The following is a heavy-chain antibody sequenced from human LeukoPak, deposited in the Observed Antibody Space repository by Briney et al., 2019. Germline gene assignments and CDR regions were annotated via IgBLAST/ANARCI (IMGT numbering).Heavy chain of an antibody. CDR2: IYSGGST. J-gene: IGHJ4*02. CDR1: GFTFSSYA. CDR3: ATTYYYDSSGWYY. V-gene: IGHV3-66*01. D-gene: IGHD3-22*01. Sequence: GGSLRLSCAASGFTFSSYAMSWVRQAPGKGLEWVSVIYSGGSTYYADSVKGRFTISRDNSKNTLYLQMNSLRAEDTAVYYCATTYYYDSSGWYYWGQGTLVTVSS.